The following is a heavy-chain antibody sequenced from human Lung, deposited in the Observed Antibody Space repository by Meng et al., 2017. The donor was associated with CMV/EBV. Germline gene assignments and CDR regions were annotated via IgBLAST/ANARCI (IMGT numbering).Heavy chain of an antibody. V-gene: IGHV4-4*02. Sequence: QVQLGESGQYRVKPSEPLSLPCASSGVSLINHNWWAWVRQPPGKGLEWIGEIPHRGSSAYNPSLKSRVSMTIDKSKNQFSLKLTSVTAADTAVYHCLRRSGGSVWGQGTLVTVSS. J-gene: IGHJ1*01. CDR1: GVSLINHNW. CDR3: LRRSGGSV. D-gene: IGHD3-10*01. CDR2: IPHRGSS.